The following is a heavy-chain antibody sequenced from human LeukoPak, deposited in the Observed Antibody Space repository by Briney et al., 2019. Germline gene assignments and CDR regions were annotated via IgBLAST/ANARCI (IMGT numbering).Heavy chain of an antibody. J-gene: IGHJ4*02. CDR1: GFTFSTFG. Sequence: GGSLRLSCAASGFTFSTFGMHWVRQAPGKGLEWVAVIWYDGSNNYYADSVKGRFTISRDNTKNTLYLQMNSLRAEDTAVYSCARAGPNPRTAGLGYWGQGTLVTVSS. CDR2: IWYDGSNN. CDR3: ARAGPNPRTAGLGY. V-gene: IGHV3-33*01. D-gene: IGHD1-14*01.